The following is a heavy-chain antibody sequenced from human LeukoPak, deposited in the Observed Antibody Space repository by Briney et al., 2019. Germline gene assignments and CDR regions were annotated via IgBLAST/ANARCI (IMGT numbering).Heavy chain of an antibody. V-gene: IGHV4-38-2*01. CDR2: IYHSGST. CDR3: AGTYYDFWSGYSEYFQH. CDR1: GYPISSGYY. D-gene: IGHD3-3*01. Sequence: SETLSLTCAVSGYPISSGYYWGWIRQPPGKGLEWIGSIYHSGSTYYNPSLKSRVTISVDTSKNQFSLKLSSVTAADTAVYYCAGTYYDFWSGYSEYFQHWGQGTLVTVSS. J-gene: IGHJ1*01.